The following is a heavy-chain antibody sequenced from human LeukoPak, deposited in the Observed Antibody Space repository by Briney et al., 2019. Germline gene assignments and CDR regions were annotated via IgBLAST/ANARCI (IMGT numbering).Heavy chain of an antibody. CDR3: ARDDYGDYVDY. Sequence: GGSLRLSCAASGFTFSSYWMSWVRQAPGRGLEWVANIKQDGSEKYYVDSVKGRFTISRDNAKNSLYLQMNSLRAEDTAVYYCARDDYGDYVDYWGQGTLVTVSS. D-gene: IGHD4-17*01. J-gene: IGHJ4*02. CDR2: IKQDGSEK. CDR1: GFTFSSYW. V-gene: IGHV3-7*03.